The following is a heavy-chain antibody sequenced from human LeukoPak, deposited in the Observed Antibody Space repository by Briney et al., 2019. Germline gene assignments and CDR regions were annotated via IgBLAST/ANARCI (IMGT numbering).Heavy chain of an antibody. V-gene: IGHV1-69*06. CDR3: ARVTLVRGVITGIFDY. CDR1: GGTFSSYA. Sequence: SVKVSCKASGGTFSSYAISWVRQAPGQGLEWMAGIIPIFGTANYAQKFQGRVTITADKSTSTAYMELSSLRSEDTAVYYCARVTLVRGVITGIFDYWGQGTLVTVSS. D-gene: IGHD3-10*01. J-gene: IGHJ4*02. CDR2: IIPIFGTA.